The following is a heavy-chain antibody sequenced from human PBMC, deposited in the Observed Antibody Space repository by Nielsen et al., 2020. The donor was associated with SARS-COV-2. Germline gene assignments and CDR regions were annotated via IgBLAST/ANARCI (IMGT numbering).Heavy chain of an antibody. CDR3: ARGGKYDSSGFRTY. CDR1: GFTFEDYA. CDR2: ISWNSGGK. Sequence: GGSLRLSCTASGFTFEDYAVHWVRQTPGKGLEWVSGISWNSGGKAYADSVKGRFTISRDNAKNSLYLQMNSLRAEDTAVYYCARGGKYDSSGFRTYWGQGTLVTVSS. J-gene: IGHJ4*02. V-gene: IGHV3-9*01. D-gene: IGHD3-22*01.